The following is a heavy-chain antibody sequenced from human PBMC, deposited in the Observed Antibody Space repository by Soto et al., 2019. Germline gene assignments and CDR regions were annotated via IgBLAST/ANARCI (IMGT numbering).Heavy chain of an antibody. Sequence: ASVKVSCKASGYTFTSYGISWVRQAPGQGLEWMGWISAYNGNTNYAQKLQGRVTMTTDTSTSTAYMELRSLRSDDTAVYYCARDRSCSSTSCYSHYYYYYGMDVWGQGTTVTVSS. CDR1: GYTFTSYG. CDR3: ARDRSCSSTSCYSHYYYYYGMDV. CDR2: ISAYNGNT. V-gene: IGHV1-18*01. D-gene: IGHD2-2*02. J-gene: IGHJ6*02.